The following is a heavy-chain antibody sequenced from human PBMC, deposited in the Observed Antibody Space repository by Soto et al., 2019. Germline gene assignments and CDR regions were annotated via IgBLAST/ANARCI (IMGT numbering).Heavy chain of an antibody. D-gene: IGHD3-10*01. J-gene: IGHJ6*02. Sequence: GGSLRLSCAASGFTFSSYSMNWVRQAPGKGLEWVSYISSSSSTIYYADSVKGRFTISRDNSKNTLYLQMNSLRAEDTAVYYCARDSGFGELLPWYYGMDVWGQGTTVTVSS. CDR2: ISSSSSTI. V-gene: IGHV3-48*01. CDR1: GFTFSSYS. CDR3: ARDSGFGELLPWYYGMDV.